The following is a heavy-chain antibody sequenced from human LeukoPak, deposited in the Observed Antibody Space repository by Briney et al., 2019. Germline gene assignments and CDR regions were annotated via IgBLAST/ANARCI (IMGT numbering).Heavy chain of an antibody. D-gene: IGHD2-15*01. Sequence: PVGCLRLSCAASGFTSSSDAMCWVREGPGKGLGRVSAIISSDAGTDYAESVRGRFTISRDNSKNTLFLQMNSLRAEDAAVYYCAKAPATSCSGVYCYPFDHWGQGTLVTVSS. J-gene: IGHJ4*02. CDR3: AKAPATSCSGVYCYPFDH. CDR1: GFTSSSDA. V-gene: IGHV3-23*01. CDR2: IISSDAGT.